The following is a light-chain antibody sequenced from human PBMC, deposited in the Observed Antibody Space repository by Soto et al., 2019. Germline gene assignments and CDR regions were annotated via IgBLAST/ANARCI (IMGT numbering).Light chain of an antibody. CDR3: QQSDSLPIT. CDR1: QVISNY. J-gene: IGKJ5*01. CDR2: DAS. Sequence: DLQMTQSPSSRSASVGDRVTITCRASQVISNYLNWYQQRPGKAPKLLIYDASNLERGVPSRFSGTRSGTHFTFAITSLQPEDVATYYCQQSDSLPITFGQGTRLEI. V-gene: IGKV1-33*01.